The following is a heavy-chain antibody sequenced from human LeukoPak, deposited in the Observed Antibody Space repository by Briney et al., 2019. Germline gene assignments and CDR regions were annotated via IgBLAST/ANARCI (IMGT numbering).Heavy chain of an antibody. J-gene: IGHJ4*02. V-gene: IGHV1-2*02. CDR2: INPNNGVT. Sequence: GASLKVSCKASGYSFSGSYLHWVRQAPGQKLEWMGWINPNNGVTKYAQKFKDRVTMTRDTAISTAYMELRRLRSDDMAVFYCARLVSGSDYWGQGTLVTVS. CDR3: ARLVSGSDY. CDR1: GYSFSGSY. D-gene: IGHD6-25*01.